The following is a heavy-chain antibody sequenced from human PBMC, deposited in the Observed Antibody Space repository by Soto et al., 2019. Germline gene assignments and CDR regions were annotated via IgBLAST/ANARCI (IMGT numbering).Heavy chain of an antibody. J-gene: IGHJ4*02. CDR2: ISGNGGST. CDR3: AKDNSYRYSRYYFDY. CDR1: GFTFSSYA. Sequence: GGSLRLSCAASGFTFSSYAMSWVRQAPGKGLEWVSAISGNGGSTCYADSVKGRFTISRDNAKNSLYLQMNSLRAEDTALYYCAKDNSYRYSRYYFDYWGQGTLVTVSS. V-gene: IGHV3-23*01. D-gene: IGHD6-13*01.